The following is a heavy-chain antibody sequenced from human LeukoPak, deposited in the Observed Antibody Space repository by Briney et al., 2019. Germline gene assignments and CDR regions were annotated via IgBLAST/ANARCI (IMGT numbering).Heavy chain of an antibody. D-gene: IGHD1-26*01. Sequence: GGSLRLSCAASGFTFSNYWMTWVRQAPGKGLEWVAYINQDGSEKLYVASVKGRFTISRDSAKNSLYLQTSSLRAEDTALYYCARDAASGSYYFDYWGQGTLVTVSS. V-gene: IGHV3-7*01. CDR3: ARDAASGSYYFDY. J-gene: IGHJ4*02. CDR2: INQDGSEK. CDR1: GFTFSNYW.